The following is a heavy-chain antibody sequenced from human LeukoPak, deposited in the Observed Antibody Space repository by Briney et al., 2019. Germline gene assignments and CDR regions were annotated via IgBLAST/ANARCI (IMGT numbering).Heavy chain of an antibody. CDR2: IRSKAYGGTT. CDR3: TRVGPWYYGSGSHYYYYYYMDV. J-gene: IGHJ6*03. CDR1: GFTFGDYA. D-gene: IGHD3-10*01. V-gene: IGHV3-49*03. Sequence: GRSLRLSCTASGFTFGDYAMSWFRQAPGKGLEWVGFIRSKAYGGTTEYAASVKGRFTISRDDSKSIAYLQMNSLKTEDTAVYYCTRVGPWYYGSGSHYYYYYYMDVWGKGTTVTISS.